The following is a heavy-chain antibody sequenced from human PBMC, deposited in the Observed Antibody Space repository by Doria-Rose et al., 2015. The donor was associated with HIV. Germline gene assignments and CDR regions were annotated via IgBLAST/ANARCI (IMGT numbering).Heavy chain of an antibody. CDR2: LNVGNGDT. V-gene: IGHV1-3*01. Sequence: QVQLVQSGAEVKKPGASVTVSCKTSGYTFSAYAIHWVRQAPGQRLEWMGWLNVGNGDTRYSRKFQDRVTITSGTSANTGYMALSSLRSEDTAVYYCARIHSLSSSSLGHWGQGTLGTVSS. CDR1: GYTFSAYA. J-gene: IGHJ4*02. D-gene: IGHD6-13*01. CDR3: ARIHSLSSSSLGH.